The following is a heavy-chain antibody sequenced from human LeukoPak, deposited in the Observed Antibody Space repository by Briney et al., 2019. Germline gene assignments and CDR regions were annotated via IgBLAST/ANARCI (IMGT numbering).Heavy chain of an antibody. CDR3: AKGYCSDTNCQTRLGLDY. CDR2: LSTSGGDT. J-gene: IGHJ4*02. Sequence: GGSLRLSCEASGFIFSSFGMSWVRQAPGKGLEWLSSLSTSGGDTYYADSVKGRFTISRDNSKNTLYLQMNSLRAEDTAVYYCAKGYCSDTNCQTRLGLDYWGQGTLVTVSS. D-gene: IGHD2-15*01. CDR1: GFIFSSFG. V-gene: IGHV3-23*01.